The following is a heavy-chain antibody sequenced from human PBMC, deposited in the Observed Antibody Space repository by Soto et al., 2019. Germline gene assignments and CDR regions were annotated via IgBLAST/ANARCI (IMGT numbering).Heavy chain of an antibody. Sequence: SETLSLTCTVSGGSISSSSYYWGWIRQPPGKGLEWIGSIYYSGSTYYNPSLKSRVTISVDTSKNQFSLKLSSVTAADTAVYYCASALEQTDAFDIWGQGTMVTVSS. D-gene: IGHD1-1*01. CDR2: IYYSGST. J-gene: IGHJ3*02. CDR1: GGSISSSSYY. V-gene: IGHV4-39*07. CDR3: ASALEQTDAFDI.